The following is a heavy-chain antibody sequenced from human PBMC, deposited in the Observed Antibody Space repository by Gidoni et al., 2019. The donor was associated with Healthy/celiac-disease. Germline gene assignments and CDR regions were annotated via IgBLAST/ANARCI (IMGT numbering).Heavy chain of an antibody. J-gene: IGHJ5*02. CDR2: SYYSGST. CDR1: GGSVSRGSYY. V-gene: IGHV4-61*01. Sequence: QVQLQESGPGLVKPSETVSLTCTVYGGSVSRGSYYWSWIRQPPGKGLEWIEYSYYSGSTNDNPSLKSRVTISVDTPNIQFSRKLSSVTAADTAVYYCATWYQLPKLRGVCWFDLWGQGTLVTVSS. CDR3: ATWYQLPKLRGVCWFDL. D-gene: IGHD2-2*01.